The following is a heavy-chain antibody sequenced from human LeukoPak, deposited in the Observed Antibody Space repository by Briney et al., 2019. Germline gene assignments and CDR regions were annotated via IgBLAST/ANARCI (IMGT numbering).Heavy chain of an antibody. CDR1: GFTFSRFW. V-gene: IGHV3-7*01. J-gene: IGHJ4*02. CDR3: VKSNGWLAVS. CDR2: IKQSGSEK. D-gene: IGHD6-19*01. Sequence: GGSLRLSCAASGFTFSRFWMNWVRQTPGKGLEWVANIKQSGSEKNYVDSVKGRFTISRDDAQNSLFLQMNSLRAEDTALYYCVKSNGWLAVSWGPGTLVTVSS.